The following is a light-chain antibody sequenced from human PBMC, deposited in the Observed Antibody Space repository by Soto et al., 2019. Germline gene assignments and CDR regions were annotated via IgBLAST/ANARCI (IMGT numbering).Light chain of an antibody. CDR3: AAWDDSLKAML. J-gene: IGLJ3*02. CDR1: GSNIGENA. V-gene: IGLV1-44*01. Sequence: QSVLTQPPSASGTPGQTGTISCSGSGSNIGENAVNWYQHLPGTAPQLLSYSNALRPSGVTHRLSDSKSGTAGSLASSGLQYEAEAHYYCAAWDDSLKAMLFGGGTKLTVL. CDR2: SNA.